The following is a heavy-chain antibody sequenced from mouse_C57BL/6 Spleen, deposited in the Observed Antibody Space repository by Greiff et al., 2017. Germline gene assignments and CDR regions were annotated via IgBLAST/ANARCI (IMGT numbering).Heavy chain of an antibody. V-gene: IGHV3-6*01. J-gene: IGHJ1*03. CDR1: GYSITSGYY. D-gene: IGHD2-5*01. CDR2: ISYDGSN. CDR3: ARSNHWYFDV. Sequence: EVKLVESGPGLVKPSQSLSLTCSVTGYSITSGYYWNWIRQFPGNKLEWMGYISYDGSNNYNPSLKNRISITRDTSKNQFFLKLNSVTTEDTATYYCARSNHWYFDVWGTGTTVTVSS.